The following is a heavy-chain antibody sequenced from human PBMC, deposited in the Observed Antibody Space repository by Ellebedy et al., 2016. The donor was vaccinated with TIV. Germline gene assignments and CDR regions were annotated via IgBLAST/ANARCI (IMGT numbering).Heavy chain of an antibody. CDR3: ARGYSGSPPGN. D-gene: IGHD1-26*01. J-gene: IGHJ1*01. CDR1: GFTFSTYW. V-gene: IGHV3-7*01. CDR2: IRRDGSVI. Sequence: GESLKISCAASGFTFSTYWMTWVRQAPGKGLEWVANIRRDGSVIYYADSVKGRFTTFRDNSKNTLYLQMNSLRAEDTAVYYCARGYSGSPPGNWGQGTLVTVSS.